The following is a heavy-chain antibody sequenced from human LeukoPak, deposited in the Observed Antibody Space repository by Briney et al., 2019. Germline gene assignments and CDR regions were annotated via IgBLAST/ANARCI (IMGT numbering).Heavy chain of an antibody. V-gene: IGHV3-23*01. CDR3: AKLVVY. CDR1: GFTFNIYA. D-gene: IGHD2-21*01. CDR2: ISHSGGST. J-gene: IGHJ4*02. Sequence: GGSLRLFCAVSGFTFNIYAMRWVPHSPGEGLEWVSGISHSGGSTYYADSVKGRFTISRDNSKNTLHLQMNSLRAEDTGVYYCAKLVVYWRQGTLVTVSS.